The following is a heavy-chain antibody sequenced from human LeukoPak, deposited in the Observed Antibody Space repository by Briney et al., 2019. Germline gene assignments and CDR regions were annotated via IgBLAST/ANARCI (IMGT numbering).Heavy chain of an antibody. J-gene: IGHJ3*02. D-gene: IGHD3-22*01. CDR1: GFTFDQYA. CDR3: VKDFKHSSAYDAFDI. V-gene: IGHV3-43*02. CDR2: TSGDGVAT. Sequence: GGSLRLSCEASGFTFDQYAMHWVRQAPGKGLEWVSLTSGDGVATYYADSVKGRFTISRDKTKNSMYLQMNGLKTEDTAMYYCVKDFKHSSAYDAFDIWGQGTLVTVS.